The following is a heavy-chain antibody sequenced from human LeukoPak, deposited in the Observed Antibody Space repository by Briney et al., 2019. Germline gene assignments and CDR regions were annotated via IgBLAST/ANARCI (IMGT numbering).Heavy chain of an antibody. Sequence: PGGSLKLSCAVSGFTFSNAWMNWVRQAPGKGLEWVGRIKSKTDGGTTDYAAPVKGRFTISRDDSKNTLYLQMNSLKTEGTAVYYCTADYYDSSGYYNDYWGQGTLVTVSS. CDR3: TADYYDSSGYYNDY. D-gene: IGHD3-22*01. V-gene: IGHV3-15*07. CDR2: IKSKTDGGTT. J-gene: IGHJ4*02. CDR1: GFTFSNAW.